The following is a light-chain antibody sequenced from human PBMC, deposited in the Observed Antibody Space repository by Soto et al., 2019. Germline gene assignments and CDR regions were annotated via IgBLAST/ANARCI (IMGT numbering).Light chain of an antibody. CDR2: GVN. CDR3: SSYTSSSTLNWV. V-gene: IGLV2-14*01. J-gene: IGLJ3*02. CDR1: SSDIGRYNY. Sequence: QSALTQPASVSGSPGQSITISCTGTSSDIGRYNYVSWYQQHPGKAPRLVISGVNKRPSGISNRFSGSKSGNTASLTISGLQAEDEADYYCSSYTSSSTLNWVFGGGTKLTVL.